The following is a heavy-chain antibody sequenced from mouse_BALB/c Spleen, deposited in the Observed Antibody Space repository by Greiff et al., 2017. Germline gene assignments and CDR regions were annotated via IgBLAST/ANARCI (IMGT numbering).Heavy chain of an antibody. CDR2: ISSGGST. Sequence: EVHLVESGGGLVKPGGSLKLSCAASGFTFSSYAMSWVRQTPEKRLEWVASISSGGSTYYPDSVKGRFTISRDNARNILYLQMSSLRSEDTAMYYCARGRDYGYVYAMDYWGQGTSVTVSS. J-gene: IGHJ4*01. D-gene: IGHD1-2*01. CDR1: GFTFSSYA. V-gene: IGHV5-6-5*01. CDR3: ARGRDYGYVYAMDY.